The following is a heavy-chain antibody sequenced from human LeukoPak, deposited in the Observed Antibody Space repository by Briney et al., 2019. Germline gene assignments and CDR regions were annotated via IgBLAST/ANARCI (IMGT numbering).Heavy chain of an antibody. CDR1: GGSFSGYY. V-gene: IGHV4-34*01. J-gene: IGHJ2*01. CDR2: INHSGST. D-gene: IGHD6-13*01. Sequence: SETLSLTCAVYGGSFSGYYWSWIRQPPGKVLEWIGEINHSGSTNYNPSLKSRVTISVDTSKNQFSLKLSSVTAADTAVYYCARGSAGYLWGRGTLVTVSS. CDR3: ARGSAGYL.